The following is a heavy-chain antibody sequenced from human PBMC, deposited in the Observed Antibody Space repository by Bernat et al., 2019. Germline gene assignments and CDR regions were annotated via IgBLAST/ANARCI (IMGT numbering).Heavy chain of an antibody. J-gene: IGHJ6*02. D-gene: IGHD6-19*01. V-gene: IGHV3-23*01. Sequence: EVQLLESGGGLVQPGGSLRLSCAASGFTFSSYAMSWVRQAPGKGLEWVSAISGSGGSTYYADSVKGRFTISRDNSKNTLYLQMNSLRAEDTAVYYFAKNPRQWLSIDYYYGMDVWGQGTTVTVSS. CDR3: AKNPRQWLSIDYYYGMDV. CDR1: GFTFSSYA. CDR2: ISGSGGST.